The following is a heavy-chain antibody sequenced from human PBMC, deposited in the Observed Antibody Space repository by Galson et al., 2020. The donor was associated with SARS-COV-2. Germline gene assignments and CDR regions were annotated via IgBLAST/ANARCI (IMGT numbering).Heavy chain of an antibody. J-gene: IGHJ5*02. CDR1: GFTFSSYS. CDR3: ARVAVVRGVKGQGWFDP. D-gene: IGHD3-10*01. CDR2: ISSSSSTI. Sequence: GESLKISCAASGFTFSSYSMHWVRQAPGKGLEWVSYISSSSSTIYYADSVKGRFTISRDNAKNSLYLQMNSLRDEDTAVYYCARVAVVRGVKGQGWFDPWGQGTLVTVSS. V-gene: IGHV3-48*02.